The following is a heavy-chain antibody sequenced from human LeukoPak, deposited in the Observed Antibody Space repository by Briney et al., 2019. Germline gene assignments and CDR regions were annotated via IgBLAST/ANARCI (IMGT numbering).Heavy chain of an antibody. Sequence: GGCLRLSCVASGFTLNDYALHWVRQAPGKGLEWISLISGDGDSTYYADSVKGRFTISRDNSKNSLYLQMSSLRAEDTAVYYCAKGVRSGTYYNCFDPWGQGTLVTVSA. CDR2: ISGDGDST. D-gene: IGHD1-26*01. CDR1: GFTLNDYA. V-gene: IGHV3-43*02. J-gene: IGHJ5*02. CDR3: AKGVRSGTYYNCFDP.